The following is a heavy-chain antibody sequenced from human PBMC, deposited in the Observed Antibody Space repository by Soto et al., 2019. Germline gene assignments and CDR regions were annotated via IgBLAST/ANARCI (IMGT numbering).Heavy chain of an antibody. J-gene: IGHJ4*02. V-gene: IGHV3-23*01. D-gene: IGHD3-10*01. CDR1: GFTFSYS. CDR2: FRTSGDGGTT. CDR3: AKKVNSGPGSQYFDY. Sequence: GGSLRLSCADSGFTFSYSMSWVRQAPGKGLEWVSGFRTSGDGGTTYYADSVKGRFTISRDNSKNMLFLQMNSLRAEDTAIYYCAKKVNSGPGSQYFDYWGQGTLVTVSS.